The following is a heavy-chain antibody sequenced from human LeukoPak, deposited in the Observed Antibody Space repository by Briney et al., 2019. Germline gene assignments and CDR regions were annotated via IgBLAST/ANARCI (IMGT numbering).Heavy chain of an antibody. J-gene: IGHJ4*02. Sequence: GGSLRLSCAASGFTFSSYSMNWVRQAPGKGLEWVSSISSSSSYIYYADSVKGRFTISRDNAKNSLYLQMNSLRAEDTAAYYCARDWYNWNYWYYWGQGTLVTVSS. V-gene: IGHV3-21*01. CDR1: GFTFSSYS. CDR2: ISSSSSYI. D-gene: IGHD1-7*01. CDR3: ARDWYNWNYWYY.